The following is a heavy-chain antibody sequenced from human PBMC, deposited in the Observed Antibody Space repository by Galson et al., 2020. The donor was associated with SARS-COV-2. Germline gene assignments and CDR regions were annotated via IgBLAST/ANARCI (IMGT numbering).Heavy chain of an antibody. CDR3: ARSVVVPAAIYSYYYYMDV. V-gene: IGHV3-21*01. CDR2: ISSSSSYI. Sequence: GGSLRLSCAASGFTFSSYSMNWVRQAPGKGLEWVSSISSSSSYIYYADSVKGRFTISRDNAKNSLYLQMNSLRAEDTAVYYCARSVVVPAAIYSYYYYMDVWGKGTTVTISS. J-gene: IGHJ6*03. CDR1: GFTFSSYS. D-gene: IGHD2-2*01.